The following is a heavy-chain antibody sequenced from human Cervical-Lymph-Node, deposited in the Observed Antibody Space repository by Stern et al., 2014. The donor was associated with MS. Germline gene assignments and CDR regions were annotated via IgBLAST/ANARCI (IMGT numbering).Heavy chain of an antibody. CDR1: GFTFSDYY. CDR3: ARSHSKWLVHDAFDI. D-gene: IGHD6-19*01. J-gene: IGHJ3*02. Sequence: DQLVESGGGLVKPGGSLRLSCAASGFTFSDYYMSWIRQAPGKGLEWVSSISSSDSSICYADSVKGRFTISRDNAKNSLYLQMNSLRAEDTAVYYCARSHSKWLVHDAFDIWGQGTMVSVSS. CDR2: ISSSDSSI. V-gene: IGHV3-11*01.